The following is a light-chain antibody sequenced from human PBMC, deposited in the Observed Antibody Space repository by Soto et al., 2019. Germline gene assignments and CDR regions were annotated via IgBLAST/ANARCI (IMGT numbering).Light chain of an antibody. CDR1: QSVDTTF. Sequence: EIVLTQSPGSLSLSPGQRATLSCRASQSVDTTFFDWYQKKPGQAPRLLIYGASKRATGIPDRFIGSGSGTDFTLIISRLEPEDFAVYYCQQYMSSVTFGQGTKVEIK. CDR3: QQYMSSVT. J-gene: IGKJ1*01. V-gene: IGKV3-20*01. CDR2: GAS.